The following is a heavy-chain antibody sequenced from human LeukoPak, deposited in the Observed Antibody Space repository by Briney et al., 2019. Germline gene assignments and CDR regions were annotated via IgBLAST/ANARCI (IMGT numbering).Heavy chain of an antibody. J-gene: IGHJ4*02. CDR3: ARDTGALVTHFDY. CDR2: IKHDEIEK. Sequence: GGSLRLSCAASGFTFSSYWMSWVRQAPGKGLEWVANIKHDEIEKYHVDSVKGRFTISRDNAKNSLYLQMNSLRAGDTAVYYCARDTGALVTHFDYWGQGTLVTVSS. D-gene: IGHD5-18*01. CDR1: GFTFSSYW. V-gene: IGHV3-7*03.